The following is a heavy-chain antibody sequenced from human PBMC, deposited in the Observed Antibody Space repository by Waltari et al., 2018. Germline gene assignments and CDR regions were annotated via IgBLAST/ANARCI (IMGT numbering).Heavy chain of an antibody. Sequence: EVQLVESGGGLVRPGGSLRLSCVASGFSFRSYNMIWVRQAPGKGLEWVSSITTSSTYMYYVDSLKGRFTISRDDAKNSLFLQMNSLRAEDTAVYYCARDLIEPAAIGNYYYGMDVWGQGTTVTVSS. CDR2: ITTSSTYM. D-gene: IGHD2-2*01. V-gene: IGHV3-21*01. CDR1: GFSFRSYN. J-gene: IGHJ6*02. CDR3: ARDLIEPAAIGNYYYGMDV.